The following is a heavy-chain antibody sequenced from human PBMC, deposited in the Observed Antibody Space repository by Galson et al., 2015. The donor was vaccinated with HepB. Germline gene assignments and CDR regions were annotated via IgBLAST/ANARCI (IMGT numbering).Heavy chain of an antibody. J-gene: IGHJ4*02. CDR2: ISDDGSNE. CDR1: GFSFSNFA. D-gene: IGHD6-13*01. CDR3: ARDPSTWYRPQNCFDY. Sequence: SLRLSCAASGFSFSNFAFHWVRQAPGKGLEWVAVISDDGSNESYADSVKGRFTISRDNSKNTLNLQLNSLRAEDTAVYYCARDPSTWYRPQNCFDYWGQGTPVTVSS. V-gene: IGHV3-30*04.